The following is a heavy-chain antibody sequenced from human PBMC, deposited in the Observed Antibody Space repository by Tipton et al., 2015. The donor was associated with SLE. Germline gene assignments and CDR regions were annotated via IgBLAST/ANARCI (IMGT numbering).Heavy chain of an antibody. CDR2: INPNSGGT. J-gene: IGHJ4*02. Sequence: QVQLVQSGAEVKKPGASVKVSCKASGYTFTGYYMRWVRQAPGQGLEWMGWINPNSGGTNYAQKFQGRVTMTRDTSISTAYMELSRLRSDDTAVYYCARRSDIVVVPAHGEDIVATTPFDYWGQGTLVTVSS. CDR3: ARRSDIVVVPAHGEDIVATTPFDY. V-gene: IGHV1-2*02. CDR1: GYTFTGYY. D-gene: IGHD2-2*01.